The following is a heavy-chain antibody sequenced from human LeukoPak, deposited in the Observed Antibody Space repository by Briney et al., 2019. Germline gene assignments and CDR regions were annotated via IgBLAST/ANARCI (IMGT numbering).Heavy chain of an antibody. J-gene: IGHJ4*02. V-gene: IGHV4-39*07. CDR3: ASLNPNTAMVDY. CDR2: INHSGST. CDR1: GGSISSSSYY. D-gene: IGHD5-18*01. Sequence: SETLSLTCTVSGGSISSSSYYWGWIRQPPGKGLEWIGEINHSGSTNYNPSLKSRVTISVDTSKNQFSLKLSSVTAADTAVYYCASLNPNTAMVDYWGQGTLVTVSS.